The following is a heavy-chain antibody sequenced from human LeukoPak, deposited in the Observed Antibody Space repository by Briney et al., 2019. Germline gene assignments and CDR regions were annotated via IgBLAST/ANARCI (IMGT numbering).Heavy chain of an antibody. CDR1: GGSISSRNYY. CDR2: INYSGTT. D-gene: IGHD2-15*01. J-gene: IGHJ4*02. V-gene: IGHV4-39*02. Sequence: KPSETLSLTCTVSGGSISSRNYYWGWIRRPPGKGLEWIGNINYSGTTHYNPSLKSRVTTSVDTSNNHFSLKLSSVTAADTAVYYCARRVACSGSRDYWGQGTLVTVSS. CDR3: ARRVACSGSRDY.